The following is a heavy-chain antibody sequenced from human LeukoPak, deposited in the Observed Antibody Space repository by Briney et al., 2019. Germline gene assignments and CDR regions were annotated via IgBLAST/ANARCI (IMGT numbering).Heavy chain of an antibody. D-gene: IGHD3-3*01. CDR1: GFTFSSYA. J-gene: IGHJ4*02. Sequence: PGRSLRLSCAASGFTFSSYAMHWVRQAPGKGLEYVSAISSNGGSTYYANSVKGRFTISRDNSKNTLYLQMGSLRAEDLAVYYCARGRVFDYWGQGTLVTVSS. CDR2: ISSNGGST. V-gene: IGHV3-64*01. CDR3: ARGRVFDY.